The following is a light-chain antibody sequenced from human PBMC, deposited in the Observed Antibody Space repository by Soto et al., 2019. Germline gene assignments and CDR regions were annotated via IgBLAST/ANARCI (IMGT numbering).Light chain of an antibody. J-gene: IGKJ5*01. Sequence: LSPYVVNEVIINCRASQTIMTYLNWYQLKPGKPPRLLIYAASSLQSGVQSRFSGSGSGTDFTLTISSLQPEDFATYYFQQNSRFPTLTLAQGTLLEIK. CDR3: QQNSRFPTLT. V-gene: IGKV1-39*01. CDR1: QTIMTY. CDR2: AAS.